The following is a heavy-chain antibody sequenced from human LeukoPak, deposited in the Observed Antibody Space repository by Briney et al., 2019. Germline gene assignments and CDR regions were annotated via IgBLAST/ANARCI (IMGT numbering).Heavy chain of an antibody. CDR2: IKQDGSAK. V-gene: IGHV3-7*05. Sequence: GGSLRLSCAASGFTFSSYWMSWVRQAPGKGLEWVANIKQDGSAKFFVHSVKGRFTISRDNAENSLYLQMNSLRADDTAVYYCARGGISMFLGVFEYWGQGTLVTVSS. J-gene: IGHJ4*02. CDR3: ARGGISMFLGVFEY. D-gene: IGHD3-10*01. CDR1: GFTFSSYW.